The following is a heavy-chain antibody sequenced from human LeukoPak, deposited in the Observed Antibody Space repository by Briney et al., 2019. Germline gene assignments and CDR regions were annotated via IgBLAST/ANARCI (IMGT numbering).Heavy chain of an antibody. CDR2: ISGSGGST. J-gene: IGHJ6*03. V-gene: IGHV3-23*01. CDR3: AKRRGLELTYYYHMDV. Sequence: GGSLRLSCAASGFIFSRYGMSWVRQAPGKGLEWVSAISGSGGSTYYADSVKGRFTISRDNSKNTLYLQMNSLRADDTAVYYCAKRRGLELTYYYHMDVWGKGTTVTVSS. D-gene: IGHD1-7*01. CDR1: GFIFSRYG.